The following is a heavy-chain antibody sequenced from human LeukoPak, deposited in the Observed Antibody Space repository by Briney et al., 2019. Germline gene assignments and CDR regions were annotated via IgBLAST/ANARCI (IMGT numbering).Heavy chain of an antibody. V-gene: IGHV3-11*03. CDR3: AQSRVYYGMDV. CDR1: GFTFSDYY. J-gene: IGHJ6*02. CDR2: ISSSSSHT. Sequence: GGSLRLSCAASGFTFSDYYMSWIRQAPGKGLECVSYISSSSSHTHYADSVKGRFTISRDNAKNSLYLQMDSLRAEDAAVYYCAQSRVYYGMDVWGQGTTVTVSS.